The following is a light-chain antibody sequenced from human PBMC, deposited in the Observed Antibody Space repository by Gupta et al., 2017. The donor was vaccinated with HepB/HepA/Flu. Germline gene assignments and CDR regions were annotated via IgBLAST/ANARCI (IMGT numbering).Light chain of an antibody. CDR3: QTWDSSSTVV. Sequence: SSELTQPPSLSVSPGQTASVTCSGDKLGDNFASWYQQKPGQSPVLVIYRDTKRPSGIPERFSGSNSGNTATLTISGTQAMDEADYYWQTWDSSSTVVFGGGTKLTVL. J-gene: IGLJ2*01. CDR2: RDT. V-gene: IGLV3-1*01. CDR1: KLGDNF.